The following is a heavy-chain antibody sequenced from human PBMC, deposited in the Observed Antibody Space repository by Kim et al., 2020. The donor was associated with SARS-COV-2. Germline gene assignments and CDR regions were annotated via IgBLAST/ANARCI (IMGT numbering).Heavy chain of an antibody. V-gene: IGHV1-69*13. CDR1: GGTFITYA. CDR2: SVPIFGTT. D-gene: IGHD2-8*02. J-gene: IGHJ6*02. Sequence: ASVKVSCKASGGTFITYAVSWVRQVPGEGLEWMGGSVPIFGTTDYAQKFQGRVTITADESATVAYMELRNLRSEDTAVYYCARSIRGTCTSENCPHPYYYHGLDVWGQGTTVTISS. CDR3: ARSIRGTCTSENCPHPYYYHGLDV.